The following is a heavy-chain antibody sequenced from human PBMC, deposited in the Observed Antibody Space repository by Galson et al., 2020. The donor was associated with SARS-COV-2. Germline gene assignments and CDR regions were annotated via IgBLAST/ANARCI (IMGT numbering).Heavy chain of an antibody. D-gene: IGHD4-17*01. V-gene: IGHV3-43*02. CDR3: AKALRSGTGYHGMDV. Sequence: TGGSLRLSCSASGFNFDDYAMHWVRQAPGKGLEWVSLISGGRRITYYADSMKGRFTISRDSSKKSLYLQMNSLRTEDTAWYYCAKALRSGTGYHGMDVWGQGTTVTVSS. CDR2: ISGGRRIT. CDR1: GFNFDDYA. J-gene: IGHJ6*02.